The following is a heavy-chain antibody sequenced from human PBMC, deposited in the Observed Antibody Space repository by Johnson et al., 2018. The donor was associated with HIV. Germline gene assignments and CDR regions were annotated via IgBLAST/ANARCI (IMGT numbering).Heavy chain of an antibody. CDR3: AKDKFMFLDNPVDAFDV. V-gene: IGHV3-30-3*01. Sequence: VQLVESGGGVVQPGRSLRLSCAASGFTFRSYAMHWVRQAPGKGLEWVAVISYDGSNKYYADSVKGRFTISRDNSNNTLYLHMNSLRPDDTGVYYCAKDKFMFLDNPVDAFDVWGQGTMVTFSS. D-gene: IGHD3/OR15-3a*01. CDR2: ISYDGSNK. CDR1: GFTFRSYA. J-gene: IGHJ3*01.